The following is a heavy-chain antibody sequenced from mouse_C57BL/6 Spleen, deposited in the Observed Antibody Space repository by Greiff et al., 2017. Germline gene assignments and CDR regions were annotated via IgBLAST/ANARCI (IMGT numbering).Heavy chain of an antibody. J-gene: IGHJ2*01. V-gene: IGHV1-20*01. D-gene: IGHD1-1*01. Sequence: EVQLQQSGPELVKPGDSVKISCKASGYSFTGYFMNWVMQSHGKSLEWIGRINPYNGDTFYNQKFKGKATLTVDKSSSTAHMELRSLTSEDSAVYYCARDATVVEYYFDYWGQGTTLTVSS. CDR3: ARDATVVEYYFDY. CDR1: GYSFTGYF. CDR2: INPYNGDT.